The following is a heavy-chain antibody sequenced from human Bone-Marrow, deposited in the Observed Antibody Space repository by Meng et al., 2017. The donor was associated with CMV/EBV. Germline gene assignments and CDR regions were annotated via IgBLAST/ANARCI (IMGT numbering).Heavy chain of an antibody. Sequence: GGSLRLSCAASGFTFSSYSMNWVRQAPGKGLEWVSSISSSSSYIYYADSVKGRFTISRDNTKNTLYLQMNSLRAEDTAVYYCARAGLAAAGTTAYFYYYGLEVWGQGTTVTVSS. D-gene: IGHD6-13*01. CDR1: GFTFSSYS. CDR3: ARAGLAAAGTTAYFYYYGLEV. J-gene: IGHJ6*02. V-gene: IGHV3-21*01. CDR2: ISSSSSYI.